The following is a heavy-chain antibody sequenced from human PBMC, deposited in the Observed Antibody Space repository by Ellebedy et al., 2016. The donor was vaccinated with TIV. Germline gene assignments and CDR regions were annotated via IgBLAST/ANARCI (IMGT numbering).Heavy chain of an antibody. V-gene: IGHV3-30*02. D-gene: IGHD3-3*01. CDR1: GLVFRRYG. Sequence: GESLKISXDLSGLVFRRYGMPWVPRLLGKGLCGVGFVGSEGTTRIYADSVRGLFSISRDNSQNTLYLQISSLTVDDTATYYCARDGIGYYPGDYWGQGTVVTVSA. CDR2: VGSEGTTR. CDR3: ARDGIGYYPGDY. J-gene: IGHJ4*02.